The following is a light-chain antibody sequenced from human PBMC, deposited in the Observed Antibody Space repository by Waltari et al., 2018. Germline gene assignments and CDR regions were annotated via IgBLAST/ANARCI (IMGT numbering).Light chain of an antibody. CDR3: QQRSNWPS. CDR1: QSVSSH. Sequence: IVLTQSPATLSLSPGDTATLSCRASQSVSSHLAWYQQQPGQAPRPLIYEASKRATGIPARFSGSGSGTDFTLTITSLEPEDFAVFFCQQRSNWPSFGPGTKVEIK. CDR2: EAS. J-gene: IGKJ1*01. V-gene: IGKV3-11*01.